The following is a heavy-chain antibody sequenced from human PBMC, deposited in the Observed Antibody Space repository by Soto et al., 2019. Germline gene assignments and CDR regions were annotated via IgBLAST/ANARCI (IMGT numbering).Heavy chain of an antibody. V-gene: IGHV3-48*03. D-gene: IGHD2-2*01. CDR1: GFTFSSYE. CDR2: ISSNGTTI. Sequence: PGGSLRLSCAASGFTFSSYEMNWVRQAPGKGLEWVSDISSNGTTIHYADSVKGRFTISRDNAKNSLYLQMNSLRAEDTAVYYCARGLQYCSSTRWSSRCYTSPGNVWGQGTTVTVSS. CDR3: ARGLQYCSSTRWSSRCYTSPGNV. J-gene: IGHJ6*02.